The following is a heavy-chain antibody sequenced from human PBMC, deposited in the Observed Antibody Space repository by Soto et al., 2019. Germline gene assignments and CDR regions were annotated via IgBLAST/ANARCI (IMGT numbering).Heavy chain of an antibody. CDR2: VNSDGSST. J-gene: IGHJ6*02. V-gene: IGHV3-74*03. CDR1: GFTFSRYW. CDR3: ARDFRATGYYYYGLDV. Sequence: PGGSLRLSCAASGFTFSRYWMHWVRQAPGKGLVWVSRVNSDGSSTTYADSVKGRFTLSRDNAKNTLFPQMNSLRAEDTAVYYCARDFRATGYYYYGLDVWGQGTTVTVSS.